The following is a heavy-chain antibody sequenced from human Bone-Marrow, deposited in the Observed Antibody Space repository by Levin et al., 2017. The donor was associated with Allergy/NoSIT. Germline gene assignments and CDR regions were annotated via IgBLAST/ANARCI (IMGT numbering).Heavy chain of an antibody. CDR1: GGTFSSYA. D-gene: IGHD3-22*01. CDR3: ARASFVYSSGYYWWFDP. V-gene: IGHV1-69*13. CDR2: IIPIFGTA. J-gene: IGHJ5*02. Sequence: SVKVSCKASGGTFSSYAISWVRQAPGQGLEWMGGIIPIFGTANYAQKFQGRVTITADESTSTAYMELSSLRSEDTAVYYCARASFVYSSGYYWWFDPWGQGTLVTVSS.